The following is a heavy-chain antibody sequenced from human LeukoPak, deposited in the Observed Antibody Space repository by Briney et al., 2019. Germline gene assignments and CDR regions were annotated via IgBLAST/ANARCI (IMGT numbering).Heavy chain of an antibody. CDR2: IYDGGST. CDR1: GGSISSNHW. J-gene: IGHJ1*01. Sequence: NPSETLSLTCTVSGGSISSNHWWSWVRQPPGKGLEWIGEIYDGGSTNYNPSLKSRVTISVDKSKTQFSLKLTSVTAADTAVYYCAREYYFDASGYAAPAEYIQHWGQGTLVTVSS. CDR3: AREYYFDASGYAAPAEYIQH. V-gene: IGHV4-4*02. D-gene: IGHD3-22*01.